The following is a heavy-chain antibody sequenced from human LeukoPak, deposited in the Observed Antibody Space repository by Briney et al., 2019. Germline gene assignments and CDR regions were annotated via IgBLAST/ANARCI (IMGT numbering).Heavy chain of an antibody. V-gene: IGHV3-20*04. CDR3: ATKLGYCSSTSCYGGPYYYYYYMDV. J-gene: IGHJ6*03. CDR2: INWNGGST. Sequence: GGSLRLSCAASGFTFDDYGMSWVRQAPGKGLEWVSGINWNGGSTGYADSVKGRFTISRDNAKNSLYLQMNSLRAEDTAVYYCATKLGYCSSTSCYGGPYYYYYYMDVWGKGTTVTVSS. D-gene: IGHD2-2*01. CDR1: GFTFDDYG.